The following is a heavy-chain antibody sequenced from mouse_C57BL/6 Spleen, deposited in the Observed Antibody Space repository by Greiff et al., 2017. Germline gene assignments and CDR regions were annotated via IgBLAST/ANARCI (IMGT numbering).Heavy chain of an antibody. J-gene: IGHJ4*01. D-gene: IGHD2-4*01. V-gene: IGHV1-22*01. Sequence: VQLQQSGPELVKPGASVKMSCKASGYTFTDYNMHWVKQSHGKSLEWIGYINPNNGGTSYNQKFKGKATLTVNKSSSTAYMELRSLTSEDSAVYYCARSRIYYDYDGGVYAMDYWGQGTSVTVSS. CDR2: INPNNGGT. CDR1: GYTFTDYN. CDR3: ARSRIYYDYDGGVYAMDY.